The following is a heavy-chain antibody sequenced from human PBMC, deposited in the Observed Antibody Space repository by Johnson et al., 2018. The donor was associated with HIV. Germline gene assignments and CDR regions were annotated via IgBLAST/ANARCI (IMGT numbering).Heavy chain of an antibody. CDR3: AKGRVSPPGAFDI. Sequence: QMLLVESGGGVVQPGRSLRLSCAASGFTFSSYGMHWVRQAPGKGLEWVAVISYDGSNKYYADSVKGRFTISRDNSKNTLYLQMNSLRAEDTAVYYCAKGRVSPPGAFDIWGQGTMVTVSS. CDR2: ISYDGSNK. J-gene: IGHJ3*02. CDR1: GFTFSSYG. V-gene: IGHV3-30*18.